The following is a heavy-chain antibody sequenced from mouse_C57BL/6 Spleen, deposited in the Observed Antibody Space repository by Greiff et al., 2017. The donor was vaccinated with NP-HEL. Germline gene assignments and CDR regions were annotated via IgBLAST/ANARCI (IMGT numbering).Heavy chain of an antibody. CDR1: GFTFSDFY. CDR3: ARDLTGDFDY. Sequence: EVQLVESGGGLVQSGRSLRLSCATSGFTFSDFYMEWVRQAPGKGLEWIAASRNKANDYTTEYSASVKGRFIVSRDTSQSILYLQMNALRAEDTAIYYCARDLTGDFDYWGQGTTLTVSS. CDR2: SRNKANDYTT. D-gene: IGHD4-1*01. V-gene: IGHV7-1*01. J-gene: IGHJ2*01.